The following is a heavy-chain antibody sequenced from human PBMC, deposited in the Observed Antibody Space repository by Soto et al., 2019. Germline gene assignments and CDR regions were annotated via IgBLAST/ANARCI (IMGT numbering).Heavy chain of an antibody. J-gene: IGHJ6*02. CDR3: ARRRAVDYFRMGV. D-gene: IGHD3-10*01. Sequence: QVQLVQSGAEVKKPGASVKVSCKASGNTFTTYYMHWVQQDPGQELEWMGIINPSGGSTSYAQKFQGRVTMTRDTSTSTVYMELSSLRSEDTAVYYCARRRAVDYFRMGVWGQGTTVTVSS. CDR1: GNTFTTYY. V-gene: IGHV1-46*03. CDR2: INPSGGST.